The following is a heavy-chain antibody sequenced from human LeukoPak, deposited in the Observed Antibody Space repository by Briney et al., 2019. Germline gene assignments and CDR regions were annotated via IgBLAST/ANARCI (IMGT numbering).Heavy chain of an antibody. V-gene: IGHV4-39*01. CDR1: GGSISTHDYY. CDR3: ARGQWLLWDSIDY. J-gene: IGHJ4*02. D-gene: IGHD6-19*01. CDR2: IYYSGST. Sequence: SETLSLTCTVSGGSISTHDYYWGWIRQPPGKGLEWIGSIYYSGSTYYNPALKFRVTISVDTSQNQFSLNLSSLTPTDTAVYYCARGQWLLWDSIDYWGQGTLVTVSS.